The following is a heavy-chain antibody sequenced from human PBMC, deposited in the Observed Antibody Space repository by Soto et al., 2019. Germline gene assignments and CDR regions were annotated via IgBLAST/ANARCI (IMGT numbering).Heavy chain of an antibody. Sequence: VKKPGASVKVXXKASGYXXXTYGISWVRQAPXXXXXXXXWISTYNGNTNYEQKLQGRVTLTTDTLTSTAYMELRSLRSDDTAVYYCARRGAYCSGGTCYHFDYWGQGTLVTVSS. CDR3: ARRGAYCSGGTCYHFDY. CDR2: ISTYNGNT. CDR1: GYXXXTYG. D-gene: IGHD2-15*01. V-gene: IGHV1-18*04. J-gene: IGHJ4*02.